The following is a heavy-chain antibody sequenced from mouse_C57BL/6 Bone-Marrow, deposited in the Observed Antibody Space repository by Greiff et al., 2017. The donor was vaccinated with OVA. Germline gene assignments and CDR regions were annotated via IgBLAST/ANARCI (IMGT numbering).Heavy chain of an antibody. V-gene: IGHV10S3*01. CDR1: GFTFNTNA. CDR3: VRDNWAY. CDR2: IRSKSNNYAT. Sequence: GGGLVQPKGSLKLSCAASGFTFNTNAMNWVRQAPGKGLEWVARIRSKSNNYATYYADSVKDRFTISRDDSQSMLYLQMNNLKTEDTAMYYCVRDNWAYWGQGTLVTVSA. J-gene: IGHJ3*01. D-gene: IGHD4-1*01.